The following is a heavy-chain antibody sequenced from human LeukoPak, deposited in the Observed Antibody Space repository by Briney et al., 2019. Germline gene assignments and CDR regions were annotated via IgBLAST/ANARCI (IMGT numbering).Heavy chain of an antibody. D-gene: IGHD5-24*01. J-gene: IGHJ4*02. CDR1: GYTFTSYY. CDR3: ARDLGRDGYNYYS. CDR2: INPSGGSA. Sequence: ASVKVSCKASGYTFTSYYMNWVRQAPGQGLEWMGRINPSGGSASYAQKFQGRVTVTRDTSTSTVYMELSSLRSEDTAVYYCARDLGRDGYNYYSWGQGTLVTVSS. V-gene: IGHV1-46*01.